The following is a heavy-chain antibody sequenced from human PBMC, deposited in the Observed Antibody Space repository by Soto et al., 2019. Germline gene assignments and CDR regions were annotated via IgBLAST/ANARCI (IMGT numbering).Heavy chain of an antibody. Sequence: SETLSLTCTVSGGSITNSRYYWGWIRQSPGKGLEWIASIYYSGSTYYNPSLESRVTISVDTSNNQFSLRLNSVTAADTAVYYCAGGEVVTANLTDYNYYAMDVWGQGTMVTVSS. J-gene: IGHJ6*02. D-gene: IGHD2-21*02. CDR3: AGGEVVTANLTDYNYYAMDV. V-gene: IGHV4-39*01. CDR1: GGSITNSRYY. CDR2: IYYSGST.